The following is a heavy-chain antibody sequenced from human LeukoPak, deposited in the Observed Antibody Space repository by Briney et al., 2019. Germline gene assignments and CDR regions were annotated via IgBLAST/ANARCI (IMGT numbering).Heavy chain of an antibody. CDR1: GFTFSSYS. J-gene: IGHJ6*02. V-gene: IGHV3-21*01. CDR3: ASARSALYGYYYYGMDV. CDR2: ISSSSSYI. Sequence: PGGSLRLSCAASGFTFSSYSMNWVRQAPGKGLEWVSSISSSSSYIYYAGSVKGRFTISRDNAKNSLYLQMNSLRAEDTAVYYCASARSALYGYYYYGMDVWGQGTTVTVSS. D-gene: IGHD3-16*01.